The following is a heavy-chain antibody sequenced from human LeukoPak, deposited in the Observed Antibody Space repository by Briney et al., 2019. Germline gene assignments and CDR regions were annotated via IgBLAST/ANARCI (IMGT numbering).Heavy chain of an antibody. CDR1: GGSISSSSYY. J-gene: IGHJ5*02. CDR3: ARALQLLWFGELLRWFDP. Sequence: SETLSLTCTVSGGSISSSSYYWGWIRQPPGKGLEWIGEINHSGSTNYNPSLKSRVTISVDTSKNQFSLKLSSVTAADTAVYYCARALQLLWFGELLRWFDPWGQGTLVTVSS. V-gene: IGHV4-39*07. CDR2: INHSGST. D-gene: IGHD3-10*01.